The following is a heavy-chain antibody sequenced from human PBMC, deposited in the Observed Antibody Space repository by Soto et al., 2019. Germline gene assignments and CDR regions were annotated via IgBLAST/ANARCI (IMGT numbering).Heavy chain of an antibody. CDR1: GFTFSNYA. CDR2: ISSDGGTT. Sequence: LRLSCSASGFTFSNYAMHWVRQAPGKGLEYVSSISSDGGTTYYADPVKGRFAISRDNSKNTLYLQMSSLRAEDTALYYCVKDRWVDYWGQGTLVTVSS. D-gene: IGHD1-26*01. CDR3: VKDRWVDY. V-gene: IGHV3-64D*06. J-gene: IGHJ4*02.